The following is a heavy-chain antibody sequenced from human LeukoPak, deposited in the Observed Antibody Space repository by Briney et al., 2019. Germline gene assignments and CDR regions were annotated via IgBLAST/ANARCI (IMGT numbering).Heavy chain of an antibody. CDR1: GFTFDDYG. CDR3: ARLSSTYCSGWYVY. CDR2: INWNDGST. J-gene: IGHJ4*02. D-gene: IGHD6-19*01. V-gene: IGHV3-20*01. Sequence: GGSLTLSCAASGFTFDDYGMSWVRQAPGQGLEWGSGINWNDGSTGYAVSVKGRFTISRDNAKNSLYLQMNSPRAEDMALYDSARLSSTYCSGWYVYWGQGTLVTVSS.